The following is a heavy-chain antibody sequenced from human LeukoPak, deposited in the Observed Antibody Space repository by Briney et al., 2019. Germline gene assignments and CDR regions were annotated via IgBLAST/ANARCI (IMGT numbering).Heavy chain of an antibody. J-gene: IGHJ6*02. D-gene: IGHD3-10*01. V-gene: IGHV7-4-1*02. CDR2: INTNTGNP. CDR1: GYTLTELS. Sequence: ASVKVSCKVSGYTLTELSMHWVRQAPGKGLEWMGWINTNTGNPKSAQGFTERFVFSLDASVSTAYLQISSLKAADTAVYYCARSYGAFEGATYYYYGMDVWGQGTTVTVSS. CDR3: ARSYGAFEGATYYYYGMDV.